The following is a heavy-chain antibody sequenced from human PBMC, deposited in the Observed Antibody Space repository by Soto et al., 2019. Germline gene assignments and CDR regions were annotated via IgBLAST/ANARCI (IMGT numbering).Heavy chain of an antibody. D-gene: IGHD6-25*01. CDR1: GFTFSSYA. V-gene: IGHV3-23*01. CDR3: AKVFVETGGSSGWPWSFHF. CDR2: ISGTGGTT. J-gene: IGHJ4*02. Sequence: EVQLLESGGGLVQPGGSLRLSCAASGFTFSSYAMSWVRQAPGKGLEWVSAISGTGGTTYYADSVKGRFTISRDNSRNTLHLQMNSLRAEDTAIYYWAKVFVETGGSSGWPWSFHFWGQGTLVTVSS.